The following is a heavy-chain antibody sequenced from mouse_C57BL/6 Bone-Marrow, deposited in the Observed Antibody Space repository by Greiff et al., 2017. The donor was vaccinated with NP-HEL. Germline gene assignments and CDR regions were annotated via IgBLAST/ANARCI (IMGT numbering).Heavy chain of an antibody. CDR1: GYTFTTYP. J-gene: IGHJ4*01. V-gene: IGHV1-47*01. D-gene: IGHD1-1*01. Sequence: QVQLQQSGAELVKPGASVKMSCKASGYTFTTYPIEWMKQSHGKCLEWIGNFHPYNDDTKYNEKFKGKATLTVEKSSSTVYLDLSRLTSEDSEVYDWARRSKFDYARDYWGKGTSGTGSS. CDR2: FHPYNDDT. CDR3: ARRSKFDYARDY.